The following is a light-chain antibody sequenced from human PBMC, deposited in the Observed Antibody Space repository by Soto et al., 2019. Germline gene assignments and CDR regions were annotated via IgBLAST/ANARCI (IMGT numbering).Light chain of an antibody. V-gene: IGKV1-33*01. Sequence: DIQMTQSPSSLSASVGDRVTITCQASQDVSHYLNWYQHKPGKAPKLLIYDTSNLETGVPSRFRGSGSGTDFTFTISSLQPEDIATYYCQQYDTLPLTFGGGTKVETK. CDR1: QDVSHY. CDR2: DTS. J-gene: IGKJ4*01. CDR3: QQYDTLPLT.